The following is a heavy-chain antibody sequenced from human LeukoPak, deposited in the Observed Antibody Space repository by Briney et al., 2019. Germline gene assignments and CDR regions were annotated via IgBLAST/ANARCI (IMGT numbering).Heavy chain of an antibody. V-gene: IGHV1-2*02. J-gene: IGHJ4*02. CDR3: ARDRDYSNTERGFDY. D-gene: IGHD4-11*01. Sequence: ASVKVSCKPSGYTFTDYYIHWVRQAPGQGLEWMGWINPNSGETNSAQKFQGRVTMTGDTSISTAYMEVNRVTSDDTAVYYCARDRDYSNTERGFDYWGQGTLVTVSS. CDR1: GYTFTDYY. CDR2: INPNSGET.